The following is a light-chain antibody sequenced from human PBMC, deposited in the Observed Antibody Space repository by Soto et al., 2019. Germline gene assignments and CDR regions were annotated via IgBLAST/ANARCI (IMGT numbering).Light chain of an antibody. CDR2: DVT. CDR3: CSYTSSRVV. CDR1: SSDIGAYNY. V-gene: IGLV2-14*03. J-gene: IGLJ2*01. Sequence: QSVLTQPASVSGSPGQSITVSCTGTSSDIGAYNYVSWYQQHPGKAPKLIIYDVTNRPSGVSHRFSGSKSGNTASLTISGVQPADEADYYCCSYTSSRVVFGGGTKLTVL.